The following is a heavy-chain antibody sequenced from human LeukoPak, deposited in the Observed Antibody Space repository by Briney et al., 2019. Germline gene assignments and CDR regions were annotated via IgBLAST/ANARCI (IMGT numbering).Heavy chain of an antibody. D-gene: IGHD4-23*01. CDR2: IYHSGST. J-gene: IGHJ4*02. CDR1: GGSISSGYDS. CDR3: AREGYGGNSGFDF. Sequence: SQTLSLTCAVSGGSISSGYDSWSWIRQPPVKGLEWIGYIYHSGSTYYNPSLKSRVTISVDRSKNQFSLKLSSVTAADTAVYYCAREGYGGNSGFDFWGQGTLVTVSS. V-gene: IGHV4-30-2*01.